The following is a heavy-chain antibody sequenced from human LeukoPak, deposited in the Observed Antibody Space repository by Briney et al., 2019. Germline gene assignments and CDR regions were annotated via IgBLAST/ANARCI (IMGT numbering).Heavy chain of an antibody. V-gene: IGHV3-48*01. CDR2: ISSRSDSE. D-gene: IGHD2/OR15-2a*01. J-gene: IGHJ4*02. CDR3: ARDSTRILGLFDY. CDR1: GFTLGTYG. Sequence: GGSLRLSCASSGFTLGTYGMNWVRQAPEKGLEWVSYISSRSDSENYADSVKGRFTISRDNIRNLLYLQMNSLRAEDTAVYFCARDSTRILGLFDYWGQGTLVTISS.